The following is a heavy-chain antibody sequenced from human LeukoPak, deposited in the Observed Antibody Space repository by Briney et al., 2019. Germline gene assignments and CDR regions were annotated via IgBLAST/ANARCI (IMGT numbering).Heavy chain of an antibody. J-gene: IGHJ5*02. CDR3: AQSRRYYYDSSGPGGWFDP. D-gene: IGHD3-22*01. CDR1: GGSFSGYY. V-gene: IGHV4-34*01. Sequence: SETLSLTCAVYGGSFSGYYWSWIRQPPGKGLEWSVEINHSGSTNYSTSLKSRVTISVDTSKNQFSLKLSSVTAADTAVYYCAQSRRYYYDSSGPGGWFDPWGQGTLVTASS. CDR2: INHSGST.